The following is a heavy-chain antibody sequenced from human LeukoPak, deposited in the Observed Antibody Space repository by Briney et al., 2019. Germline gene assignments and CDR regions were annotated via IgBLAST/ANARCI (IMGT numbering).Heavy chain of an antibody. Sequence: GGSLRLSCAASGFTFSKFAMSWVRQSPGKGLEWVSSISGGADSTDYVDSVKGRFTISRDNSKNTLFLQMNSQRAEDTAVYYCAKREGYGSIDYWGQGTLVTVSS. CDR3: AKREGYGSIDY. V-gene: IGHV3-23*01. CDR2: ISGGADST. CDR1: GFTFSKFA. D-gene: IGHD3-16*01. J-gene: IGHJ4*02.